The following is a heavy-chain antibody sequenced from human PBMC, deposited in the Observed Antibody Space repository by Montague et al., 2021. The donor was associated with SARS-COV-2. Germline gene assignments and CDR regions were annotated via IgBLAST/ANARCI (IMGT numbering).Heavy chain of an antibody. CDR3: ARDRDLSTWDY. Sequence: CAISGDSVSSNCAAWNWLRQSPSRGLEWLGRTYYRSKWFNEYAVSVKSRITINPDTSKNQFSLQLNSVTPEDTAMYYCARDRDLSTWDYWGQGTLVTVSS. J-gene: IGHJ4*02. V-gene: IGHV6-1*01. CDR1: GDSVSSNCAA. CDR2: TYYRSKWFN. D-gene: IGHD3-10*01.